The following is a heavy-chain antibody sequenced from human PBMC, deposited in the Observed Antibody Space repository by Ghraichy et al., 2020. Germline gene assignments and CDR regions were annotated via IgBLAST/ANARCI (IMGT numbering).Heavy chain of an antibody. CDR3: ARERDSYNNFDY. Sequence: SETLSLTCTVSGGSISSYYWSWIRQPAGKGLEWIGRIYTSGSTNYNPSLKSRVTISVDTSKNQFSLRLSSVTAADTAVYYCARERDSYNNFDYWGQGTLVTVSS. J-gene: IGHJ4*02. CDR1: GGSISSYY. D-gene: IGHD5-24*01. CDR2: IYTSGST. V-gene: IGHV4-4*07.